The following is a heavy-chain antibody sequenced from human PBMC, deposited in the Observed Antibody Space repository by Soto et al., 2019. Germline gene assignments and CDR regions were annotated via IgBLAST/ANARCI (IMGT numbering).Heavy chain of an antibody. CDR2: INPKFGDT. J-gene: IGHJ6*02. CDR3: ARNIDYYYGPGSGNGHGV. CDR1: GYTFSAYY. D-gene: IGHD3-10*01. V-gene: IGHV1-2*02. Sequence: QVQLVQSGAEVKEPGDSVRVSCEASGYTFSAYYIHWVRQAPGQGLEWMGWINPKFGDTTYAQDFQGRVTMTRDMSISTVYMELGRLTSDDTAIYYCARNIDYYYGPGSGNGHGVWGQGTTVTVFS.